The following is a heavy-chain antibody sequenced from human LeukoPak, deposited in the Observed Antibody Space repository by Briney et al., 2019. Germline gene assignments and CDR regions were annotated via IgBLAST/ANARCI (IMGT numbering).Heavy chain of an antibody. CDR3: ARREGRSASPFFFDS. D-gene: IGHD6-6*01. V-gene: IGHV1-18*01. CDR2: ISCYNGHT. Sequence: GASVKVSCKAPGYTFTKYGLNWVRQAPGQGLQWMGWISCYNGHTHYAQNFQGRVTMTTDTSTNTAYMELRSLRSDDTAVYYCARREGRSASPFFFDSWGQGTLVTVSS. CDR1: GYTFTKYG. J-gene: IGHJ4*02.